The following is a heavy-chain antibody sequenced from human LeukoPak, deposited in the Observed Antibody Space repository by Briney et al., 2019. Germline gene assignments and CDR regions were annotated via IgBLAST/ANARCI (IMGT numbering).Heavy chain of an antibody. D-gene: IGHD1-26*01. V-gene: IGHV4-4*02. CDR2: IYHSGST. Sequence: PSETLSLTCAVSGGSISSSNWWSWVRQPPGKGLEWIGEIYHSGSTNYNPSLKSRVTISVDKTKNQFSLKLSSVTAADTAVYYCARVSSGATTVDYWGQGTLVTVSS. CDR1: GGSISSSNW. J-gene: IGHJ4*02. CDR3: ARVSSGATTVDY.